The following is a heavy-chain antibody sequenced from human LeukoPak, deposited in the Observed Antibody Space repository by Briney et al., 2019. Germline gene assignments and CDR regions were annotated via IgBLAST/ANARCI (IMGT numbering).Heavy chain of an antibody. V-gene: IGHV3-30-3*01. CDR2: ISYDGFNK. CDR1: GFTFSSYA. Sequence: GGSLRLSCAASGFTFSSYAMHWVRQAPGKGLEWVAVISYDGFNKYYADSVKGRFTISRDNSKNTLYLQMNSLRAEDTAVYYCARGRWLQARGPSFDYWGQGTLVTVSS. J-gene: IGHJ4*02. CDR3: ARGRWLQARGPSFDY. D-gene: IGHD5-24*01.